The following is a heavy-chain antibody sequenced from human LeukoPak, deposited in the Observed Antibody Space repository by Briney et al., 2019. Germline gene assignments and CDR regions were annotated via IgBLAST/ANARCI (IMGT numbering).Heavy chain of an antibody. V-gene: IGHV3-48*03. CDR1: GFTFSSYE. CDR2: ISTTGSPI. J-gene: IGHJ4*02. Sequence: GGSLRLSCAASGFTFSSYEMNWVRRAPGKGLEWVSYISTTGSPIYYADSVKGRFTISRDKARNSLYLQMDSLRAEDTAVYYCATFNVYWGQGTLVTVSS. CDR3: ATFNVY.